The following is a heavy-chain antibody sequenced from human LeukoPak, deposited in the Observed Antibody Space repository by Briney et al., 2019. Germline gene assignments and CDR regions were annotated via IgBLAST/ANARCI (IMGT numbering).Heavy chain of an antibody. CDR1: GGSFSGYY. J-gene: IGHJ4*02. CDR3: ARSPYCSSTSCYAYVDTAMVNFDY. CDR2: INHSGST. D-gene: IGHD2-2*01. V-gene: IGHV4-34*01. Sequence: SSETLSLTCAVYGGSFSGYYWSWIRQPPGKGLEWIGEINHSGSTNHNPSLKSRVTISVDTSKNQFSLKLSSVTAADTAVYYCARSPYCSSTSCYAYVDTAMVNFDYWGQGTLVTVSS.